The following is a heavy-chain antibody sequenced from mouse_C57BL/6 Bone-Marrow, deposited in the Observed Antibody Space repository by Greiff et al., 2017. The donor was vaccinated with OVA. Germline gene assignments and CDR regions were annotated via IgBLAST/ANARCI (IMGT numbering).Heavy chain of an antibody. J-gene: IGHJ2*01. CDR3: ARSGVDYFDY. CDR2: IDPANGNT. Sequence: VQLQQSGAELVKPGASVKLSCTASGFNIKDYYMHWVKQRTEQGLEWIGRIDPANGNTKYAPKFQGKATITADTSSNTAYLQLSSLTSEDTAIYYCARSGVDYFDYWGQGTTLTVSS. CDR1: GFNIKDYY. D-gene: IGHD1-1*02. V-gene: IGHV14-3*01.